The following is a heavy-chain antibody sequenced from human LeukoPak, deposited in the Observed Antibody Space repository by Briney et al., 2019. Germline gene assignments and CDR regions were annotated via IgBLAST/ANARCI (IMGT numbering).Heavy chain of an antibody. Sequence: GGSLRLSCVGSGFIFGKYAMTWVRQAPGKGLEWVSTISGSGGSTYYADSVKGRFTISRDNSKNTLYLQMNSLRAEDTAVYYCFNFYRLYVAQDDYWGQGTLVTVSS. J-gene: IGHJ4*02. CDR1: GFIFGKYA. CDR2: ISGSGGST. V-gene: IGHV3-23*01. D-gene: IGHD2/OR15-2a*01. CDR3: FNFYRLYVAQDDY.